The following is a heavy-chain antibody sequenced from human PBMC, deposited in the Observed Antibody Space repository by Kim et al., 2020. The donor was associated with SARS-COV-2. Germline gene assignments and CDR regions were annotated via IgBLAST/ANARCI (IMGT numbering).Heavy chain of an antibody. J-gene: IGHJ4*02. D-gene: IGHD3-3*01. CDR3: ATDVSGFLAGRERDYFDY. CDR1: GYTLTELS. Sequence: ASVKVSCKVSGYTLTELSMHWVRQAPGKGLEWMGGFDPEDGETIYAQKFQGRVTMTEDTSTDTAYMELSSLRSEDTAVYYCATDVSGFLAGRERDYFDYWGQGTLVTVSS. CDR2: FDPEDGET. V-gene: IGHV1-24*01.